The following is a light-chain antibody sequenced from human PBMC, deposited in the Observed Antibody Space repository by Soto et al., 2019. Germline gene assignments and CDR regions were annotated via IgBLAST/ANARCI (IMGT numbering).Light chain of an antibody. CDR1: QSVSSN. CDR3: HQYNNWPPAT. J-gene: IGKJ1*01. V-gene: IGKV3-15*01. Sequence: EIVLTQFPATLALSPVERTTLFCRASQSVSSNLAWYQKKPGQAPRLLIYGASTRATGIPARFSGSGSGTELTLTINSLQSEDSAVYYCHQYNNWPPATFGQGTKVDIK. CDR2: GAS.